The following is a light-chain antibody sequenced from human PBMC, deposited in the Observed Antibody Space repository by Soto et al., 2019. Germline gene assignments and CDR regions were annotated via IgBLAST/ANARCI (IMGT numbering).Light chain of an antibody. Sequence: EIVLTQSPATLSLSPGERATLSCRASQSVSSYLAWYQQKPGQAPRLLIYDASNRATGIPARFSGSGSGTDFTLTISSLEPEDFAVYYCQQRSNWPSTFDQGTRLEI. V-gene: IGKV3-11*01. J-gene: IGKJ5*01. CDR1: QSVSSY. CDR2: DAS. CDR3: QQRSNWPST.